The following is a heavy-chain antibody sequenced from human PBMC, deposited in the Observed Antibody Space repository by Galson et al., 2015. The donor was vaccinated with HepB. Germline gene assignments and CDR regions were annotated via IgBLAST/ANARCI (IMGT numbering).Heavy chain of an antibody. CDR3: AKSTDYDFWSGYGYYYHGLDA. J-gene: IGHJ6*02. Sequence: SLRLSCAASGFTFGSYAVNWVRQASGKGLEWVSAISDSGGRTYYADSVKGRFPVSRDNTKNTLYLQMNSLRAEDTAVYYCAKSTDYDFWSGYGYYYHGLDAWGQGTAVTVSS. D-gene: IGHD3-3*01. V-gene: IGHV3-23*01. CDR1: GFTFGSYA. CDR2: ISDSGGRT.